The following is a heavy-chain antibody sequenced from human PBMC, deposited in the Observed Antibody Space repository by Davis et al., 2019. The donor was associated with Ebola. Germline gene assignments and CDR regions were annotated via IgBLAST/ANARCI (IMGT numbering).Heavy chain of an antibody. Sequence: ASVKVSCKASGGTFSSYAISWVRQAPGQGLEWMGWISAYNGNTNYAQKLQGRVTMTTDTSTSTAYMELRSLRSDDTAVYYCARDTKYSGSYYRHFDYWGQGTLVTVSS. J-gene: IGHJ4*02. CDR3: ARDTKYSGSYYRHFDY. CDR1: GGTFSSYA. CDR2: ISAYNGNT. D-gene: IGHD1-26*01. V-gene: IGHV1-18*01.